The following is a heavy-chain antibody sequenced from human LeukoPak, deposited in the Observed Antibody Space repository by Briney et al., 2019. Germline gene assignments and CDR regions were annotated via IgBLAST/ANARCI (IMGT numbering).Heavy chain of an antibody. V-gene: IGHV1-18*01. D-gene: IGHD2-2*01. J-gene: IGHJ3*02. CDR2: ISAYNGNT. CDR1: GYTFTSYG. Sequence: ASVKVSCKASGYTFTSYGISWVRQAPGQGLEWMGWISAYNGNTNYAQKLQGRVTMTTDTSTSTAYMELRSLRSDDTAVYYCARDSCSSTSCYRRDAFDIWGQGTMVTVSS. CDR3: ARDSCSSTSCYRRDAFDI.